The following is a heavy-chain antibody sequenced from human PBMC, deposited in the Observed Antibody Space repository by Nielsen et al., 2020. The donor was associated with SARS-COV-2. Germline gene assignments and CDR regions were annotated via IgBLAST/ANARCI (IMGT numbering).Heavy chain of an antibody. D-gene: IGHD5-12*01. V-gene: IGHV1-2*06. J-gene: IGHJ4*02. CDR2: INPNSGGT. CDR3: AREGYSGYDLGY. Sequence: WVRQAPGQGLEWMERINPNSGGTNYAQKFQGRVTMTRDTSISTAYMELSRLRSDDTAVYYCAREGYSGYDLGYWGQGTLVTVSS.